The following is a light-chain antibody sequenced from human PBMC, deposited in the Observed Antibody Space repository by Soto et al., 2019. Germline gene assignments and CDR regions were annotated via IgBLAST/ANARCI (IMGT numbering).Light chain of an antibody. CDR1: QGISSW. CDR3: KQINGPPPT. CDR2: AAS. J-gene: IGKJ4*01. Sequence: DIQMTQSPSSVSASVGDRVTITCRASQGISSWLVWYQQKPGKAPKLLIYAASNLQIGVPSRFSGRGSGTDFTLIRSSLQPEVFATYFCKQINGPPPTCGGGTRVEIK. V-gene: IGKV1D-12*01.